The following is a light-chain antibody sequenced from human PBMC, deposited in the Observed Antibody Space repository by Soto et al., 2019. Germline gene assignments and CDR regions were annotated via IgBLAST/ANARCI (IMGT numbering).Light chain of an antibody. Sequence: QSALTQPASVSVSPGQSITISCTGTSSDVGGYNYVSWYQQHPGKAPKLMIYEVSNRPSGVSNRFSGSKSGNTASLTISGLQAEDEADYYCSSYTSSSPLVFGPGTKLTVL. V-gene: IGLV2-14*01. CDR2: EVS. J-gene: IGLJ1*01. CDR1: SSDVGGYNY. CDR3: SSYTSSSPLV.